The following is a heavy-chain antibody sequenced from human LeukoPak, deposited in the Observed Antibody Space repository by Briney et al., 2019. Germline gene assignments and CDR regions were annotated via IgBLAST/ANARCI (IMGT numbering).Heavy chain of an antibody. D-gene: IGHD3-10*01. CDR1: GYTFTSYG. V-gene: IGHV1-18*01. CDR3: ARSTGGNYGHIAGY. Sequence: ASVKVSCKASGYTFTSYGINWVRQAPGQGLEWMGWISAYNGNTKYAQHLQGRVTMTTDTSTGTAYMEVRSLRSDDTAVYYCARSTGGNYGHIAGYWGQGTLVTVCS. J-gene: IGHJ4*02. CDR2: ISAYNGNT.